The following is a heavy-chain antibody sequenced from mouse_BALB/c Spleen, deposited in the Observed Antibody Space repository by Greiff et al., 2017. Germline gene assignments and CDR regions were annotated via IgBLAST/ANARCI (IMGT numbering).Heavy chain of an antibody. CDR2: ISSGGSYT. CDR3: ARPAVVTPRGAMDY. CDR1: GFTFSSYG. D-gene: IGHD2-12*01. J-gene: IGHJ4*01. Sequence: EVQRVESGGDLVKPGGSLKLSCAASGFTFSSYGMSWVRQTPDKRLEWVATISSGGSYTYYPDSVKGRFTISRDNAKNTLYLQMSSLKSEDTAMYYCARPAVVTPRGAMDYWGQGTSVTVSS. V-gene: IGHV5-6*01.